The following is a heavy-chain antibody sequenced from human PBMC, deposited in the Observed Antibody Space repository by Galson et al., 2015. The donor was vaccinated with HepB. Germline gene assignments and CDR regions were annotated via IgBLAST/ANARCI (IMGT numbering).Heavy chain of an antibody. V-gene: IGHV1-69*01. D-gene: IGHD3-3*01. Sequence: CKASGGTFSSYAISWVRQAPGQGLEWMGGITPIFGTANYAQKFQGRVTITADESTSTAYMELSSLRSEDTAVYYCARGPGAGYDFWSGPIRGFDPWGQGTLVTVSS. CDR2: ITPIFGTA. CDR3: ARGPGAGYDFWSGPIRGFDP. CDR1: GGTFSSYA. J-gene: IGHJ5*02.